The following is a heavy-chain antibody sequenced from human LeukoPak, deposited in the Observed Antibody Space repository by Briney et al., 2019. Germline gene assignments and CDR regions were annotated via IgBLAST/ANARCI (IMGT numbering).Heavy chain of an antibody. Sequence: ASVKVSCEASGYTFTSYGISLVRQAPGQGLEWMGWISAYNGNTNYAQKLQGRVTMTTDTSTSTAYMELRSLRSDDTAVYYCARVSSSWYYFDYWGQGTLVTVSS. V-gene: IGHV1-18*01. CDR2: ISAYNGNT. J-gene: IGHJ4*02. D-gene: IGHD6-13*01. CDR1: GYTFTSYG. CDR3: ARVSSSWYYFDY.